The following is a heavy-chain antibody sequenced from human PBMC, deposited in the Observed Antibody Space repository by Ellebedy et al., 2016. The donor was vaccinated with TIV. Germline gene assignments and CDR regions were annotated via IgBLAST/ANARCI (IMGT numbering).Heavy chain of an antibody. Sequence: SETLSLXCTVSGGSISSYYWSWIRQPPGKGLEWIGEINHSGSTNYNPSLKSRVTISVDTSKNQFSLKLSSVTAADTAVYYCATAYYGSGSFFDYWGQGTLVTVSS. CDR2: INHSGST. J-gene: IGHJ4*02. D-gene: IGHD3-10*01. CDR3: ATAYYGSGSFFDY. CDR1: GGSISSYY. V-gene: IGHV4-34*01.